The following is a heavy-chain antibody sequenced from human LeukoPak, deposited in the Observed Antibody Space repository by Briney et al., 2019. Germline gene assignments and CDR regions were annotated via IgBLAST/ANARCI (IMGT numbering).Heavy chain of an antibody. J-gene: IGHJ4*02. V-gene: IGHV1-18*01. Sequence: GASVKVSCKASGYTFTSYGISWVRQAPGQGLEWMGWISAYNGNTNYAQKFQGRVTITADKSTSTAYMELSSLRSEDTAVYYCARVGSTLGYFDYWGQGTLVTVSS. D-gene: IGHD6-13*01. CDR3: ARVGSTLGYFDY. CDR2: ISAYNGNT. CDR1: GYTFTSYG.